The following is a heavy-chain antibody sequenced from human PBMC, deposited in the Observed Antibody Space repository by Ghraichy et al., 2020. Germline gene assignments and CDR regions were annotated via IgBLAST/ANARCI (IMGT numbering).Heavy chain of an antibody. Sequence: GGSLRLSCAASGFTFSSYWMSWVRQAPGKGLEWVANIKQDGSEKYYVDSVKGRFTISRDNAKNSLYLQMNSLRAEDTAVYYCARSQSEPDVLLWFGDPPQGDAFDIWGQGTMVTVSS. CDR2: IKQDGSEK. V-gene: IGHV3-7*03. D-gene: IGHD3-10*01. J-gene: IGHJ3*02. CDR1: GFTFSSYW. CDR3: ARSQSEPDVLLWFGDPPQGDAFDI.